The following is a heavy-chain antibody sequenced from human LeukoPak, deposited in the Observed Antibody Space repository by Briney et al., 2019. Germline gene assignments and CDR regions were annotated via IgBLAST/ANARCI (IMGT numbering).Heavy chain of an antibody. Sequence: GGSLRLSCAASGFTFSDYYMTWIRQTPGKGLEWVSYISSSGTTIYYADSVKGRFTISRDNAKNSLYLQMNSLRAEDTAVYYCARGDCISTGCSSGHFAYWGQGTLVTVSS. CDR1: GFTFSDYY. D-gene: IGHD2-2*01. J-gene: IGHJ4*02. CDR2: ISSSGTTI. CDR3: ARGDCISTGCSSGHFAY. V-gene: IGHV3-11*01.